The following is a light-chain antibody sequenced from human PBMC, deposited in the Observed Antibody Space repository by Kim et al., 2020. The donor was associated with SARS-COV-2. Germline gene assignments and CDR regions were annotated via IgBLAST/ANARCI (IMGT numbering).Light chain of an antibody. Sequence: GQKVTISGSGSSSNIRNNYVSWYQQLPGTAPKLLIYDNNKRPSGIPDRFSGSKSGTSATLGITGLQTGDEADYYCGTWDSSLSAVVFGGGTQLTVL. CDR1: SSNIRNNY. V-gene: IGLV1-51*01. CDR3: GTWDSSLSAVV. J-gene: IGLJ2*01. CDR2: DNN.